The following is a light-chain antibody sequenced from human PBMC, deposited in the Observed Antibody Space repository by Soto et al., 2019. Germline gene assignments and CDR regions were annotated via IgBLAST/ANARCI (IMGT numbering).Light chain of an antibody. CDR1: QSVSSNF. Sequence: EIVLTQSPGTLSLSPGERGTLSCRASQSVSSNFLAWYQQKPGQAPRLLIYGASSRATGIPDRFSGSGSGTDFTLTISRLEPEDFAVYYCQQYGSSPTWTFGQGTKVDIK. J-gene: IGKJ1*01. CDR2: GAS. V-gene: IGKV3-20*01. CDR3: QQYGSSPTWT.